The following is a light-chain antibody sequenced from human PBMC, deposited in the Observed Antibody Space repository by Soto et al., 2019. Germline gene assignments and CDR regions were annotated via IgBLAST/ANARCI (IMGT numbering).Light chain of an antibody. V-gene: IGLV2-14*03. CDR2: EVS. J-gene: IGLJ3*02. CDR1: SSDVGAYNY. CDR3: DSYTISDTRV. Sequence: QSALTQPASVSGSPGQSITISCTGTSSDVGAYNYVSWYQQHPGKAPKLIIYEVSNRPSGISNRFSGSKSGNTASLTISGLQAEDEADYYCDSYTISDTRVFGGGTKLTVL.